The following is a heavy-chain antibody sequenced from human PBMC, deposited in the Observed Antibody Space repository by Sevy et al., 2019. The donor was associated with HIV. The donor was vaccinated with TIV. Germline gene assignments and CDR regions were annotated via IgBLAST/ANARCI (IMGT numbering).Heavy chain of an antibody. V-gene: IGHV2-5*02. Sequence: SGPTLVNPTQTLTLTCTFSGFSLSATGVGVGWIRQPPGKALEWLAVIYWDDDERYSPSLRNRVTITKDTSKNQVVLTLTTMDPVDTGTYYCAHTAAARPNWFDPWGQGTLVTVSS. D-gene: IGHD6-6*01. CDR3: AHTAAARPNWFDP. CDR1: GFSLSATGVG. J-gene: IGHJ5*02. CDR2: IYWDDDE.